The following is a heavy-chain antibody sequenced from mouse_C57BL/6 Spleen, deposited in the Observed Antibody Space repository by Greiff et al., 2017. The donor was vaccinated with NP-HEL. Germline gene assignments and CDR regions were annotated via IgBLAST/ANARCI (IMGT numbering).Heavy chain of an antibody. CDR1: GYTFTDYY. D-gene: IGHD2-4*01. J-gene: IGHJ2*01. Sequence: EVQLQQSGPELVKPGASVKISCKASGYTFTDYYMNWVKQSHGKSLEWIGDINPNNGGTSYNQKFKGKATLTVDKSSSTAYMELRSLTSEDSAVYYCARSGYYEYQYYFDYWGQGTTLTVSS. CDR2: INPNNGGT. V-gene: IGHV1-26*01. CDR3: ARSGYYEYQYYFDY.